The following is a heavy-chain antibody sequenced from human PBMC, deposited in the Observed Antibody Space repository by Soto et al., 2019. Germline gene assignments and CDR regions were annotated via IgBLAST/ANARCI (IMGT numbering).Heavy chain of an antibody. D-gene: IGHD1-26*01. Sequence: EVQLVESGGGLVQPGGSLRLSCAASGFTFSDHYMDWVRQAPGKGLEWVGGTRNKANSYTTEYAASVKGRFTISRDDSKNSLYLQMNSLKTEDAAVYYCASIVGSTTPRPWGQGTLLIVSS. CDR1: GFTFSDHY. J-gene: IGHJ5*02. V-gene: IGHV3-72*01. CDR3: ASIVGSTTPRP. CDR2: TRNKANSYTT.